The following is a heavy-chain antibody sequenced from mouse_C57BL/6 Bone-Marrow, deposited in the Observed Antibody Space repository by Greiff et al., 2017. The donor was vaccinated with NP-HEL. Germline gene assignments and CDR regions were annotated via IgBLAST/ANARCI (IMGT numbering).Heavy chain of an antibody. D-gene: IGHD1-1*01. CDR1: GYTFTSYG. Sequence: VQLKQSGAELARPGASVKLSCKASGYTFTSYGISWVKQRTGQGLEWIGEIYPRSGNTYYNEKFKGKATLTADKSSSTAYMELRSLTSEASAVYFCARLVYYYGSRFFDYWGQGTTLTVSS. J-gene: IGHJ2*01. CDR2: IYPRSGNT. V-gene: IGHV1-81*01. CDR3: ARLVYYYGSRFFDY.